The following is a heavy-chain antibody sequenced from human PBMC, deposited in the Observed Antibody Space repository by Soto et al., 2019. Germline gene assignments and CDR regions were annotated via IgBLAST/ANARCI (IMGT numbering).Heavy chain of an antibody. CDR3: ARELSYGLDY. D-gene: IGHD5-18*01. J-gene: IGHJ4*02. V-gene: IGHV1-8*01. CDR1: GYTFTSYD. CDR2: MHPNSCNT. Sequence: QVQLVQSGAAVKKPGASVKVSCKDSGYTFTSYDINWVRQATGQGLEWMGWMHPNSCNTVYAQKFQGRLTITRNTCLRTGSMELSILRSEDTTVYYCARELSYGLDYWGPGTLVTVSS.